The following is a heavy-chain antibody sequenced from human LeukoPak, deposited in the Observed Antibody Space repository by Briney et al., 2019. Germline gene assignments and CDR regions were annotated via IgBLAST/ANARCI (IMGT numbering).Heavy chain of an antibody. D-gene: IGHD6-13*01. V-gene: IGHV4-31*03. CDR2: IYYSGAT. CDR3: ARGEPLAAAGVY. Sequence: SETLSLTCTVSGASISSGGYYWTWIRQHPGKGLEWIGYIYYSGATDYNPSLKSRVNISLDMSENRFSLKLSSVTSADTAVYYCARGEPLAAAGVYWGRGILVTVSS. J-gene: IGHJ4*02. CDR1: GASISSGGYY.